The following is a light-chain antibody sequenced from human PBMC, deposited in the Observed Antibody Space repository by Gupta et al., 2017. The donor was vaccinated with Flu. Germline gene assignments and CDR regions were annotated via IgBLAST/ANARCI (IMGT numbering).Light chain of an antibody. J-gene: IGLJ2*01. V-gene: IGLV3-21*03. Sequence: SSVLTPPPSVSVDPGKSAKVTGGGDNSGGKSVHWYQQKPGQAPVLVVFDDIDRPSGIPERFSGSNSGTTATLTISRVEAGDEADYYCQVWDRTSDHQVFGAGTKLTVL. CDR1: NSGGKS. CDR3: QVWDRTSDHQV. CDR2: DDI.